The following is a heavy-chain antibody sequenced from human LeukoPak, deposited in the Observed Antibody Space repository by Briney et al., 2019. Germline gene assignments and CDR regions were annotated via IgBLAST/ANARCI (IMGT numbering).Heavy chain of an antibody. V-gene: IGHV3-48*03. CDR3: ARVSYGGSLDY. CDR2: ISSSGSTI. D-gene: IGHD1-26*01. Sequence: PGGSLRLSCAASGFTSSSYEMNWVRQAPGKGLEWVSYISSSGSTIYYADSVKGRFTISRDNAKNSLYLQMNSLRAEDTAVYYCARVSYGGSLDYWGQGTLVTVSS. J-gene: IGHJ4*02. CDR1: GFTSSSYE.